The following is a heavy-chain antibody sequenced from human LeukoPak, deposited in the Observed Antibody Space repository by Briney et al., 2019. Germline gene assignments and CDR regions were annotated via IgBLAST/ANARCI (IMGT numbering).Heavy chain of an antibody. J-gene: IGHJ3*02. CDR1: GGSISSSNW. CDR3: ARGGYRVGAFDI. Sequence: SETLSLTCTVSGGSISSSNWWSWVRQPPGQGLEWIGEIYHSGSTNYNPSLKSRVTISVDKSKNQFSLKLSSVTAADTAVYYCARGGYRVGAFDIWGQGTMVTVSS. V-gene: IGHV4-4*02. D-gene: IGHD5/OR15-5a*01. CDR2: IYHSGST.